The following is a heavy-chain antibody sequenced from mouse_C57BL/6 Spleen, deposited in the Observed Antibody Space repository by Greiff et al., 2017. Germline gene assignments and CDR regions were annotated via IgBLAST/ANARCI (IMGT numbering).Heavy chain of an antibody. CDR1: GYAFSSYW. V-gene: IGHV1-80*01. D-gene: IGHD2-3*01. CDR3: ARSGDGYHGGFAY. J-gene: IGHJ3*01. CDR2: IYPGDGDT. Sequence: QVQLQQSGAELVKPGASVKISCKASGYAFSSYWMNWVKQRPGKGLEWIGQIYPGDGDTNYNGKFKGKATLTADKSSSTAYMQLSSLTSEDSAVYFCARSGDGYHGGFAYWGQGTLVTVSA.